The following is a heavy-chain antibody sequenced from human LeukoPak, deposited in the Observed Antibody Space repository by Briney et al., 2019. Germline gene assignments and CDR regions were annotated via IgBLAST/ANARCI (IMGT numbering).Heavy chain of an antibody. J-gene: IGHJ5*02. CDR3: ARADFIDAGPYVIAP. CDR2: INTKTGRT. Sequence: ASVRVSCKTSGYTFTDYYIHWVRQAPGQGLEWMGWINTKTGRTSFARTFQGRVTLTRDPSITTVYMGKAWLTSDDTAIYFCARADFIDAGPYVIAPWGQGTLVTVSS. D-gene: IGHD3-3*01. V-gene: IGHV1-2*02. CDR1: GYTFTDYY.